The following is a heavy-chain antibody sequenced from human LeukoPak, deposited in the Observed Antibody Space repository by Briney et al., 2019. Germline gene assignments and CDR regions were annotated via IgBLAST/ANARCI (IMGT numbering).Heavy chain of an antibody. J-gene: IGHJ4*02. CDR2: IYYTERT. Sequence: PSETLSLTCTVSGGSISSYYWSWLRQPPGKGLEWVGYIYYTERTSYNPSLKSRVTMSIDTSKNQFSLKLSSVIAADTAVYYCARDRGASWGQGILVTVSS. D-gene: IGHD1-26*01. V-gene: IGHV4-59*01. CDR3: ARDRGAS. CDR1: GGSISSYY.